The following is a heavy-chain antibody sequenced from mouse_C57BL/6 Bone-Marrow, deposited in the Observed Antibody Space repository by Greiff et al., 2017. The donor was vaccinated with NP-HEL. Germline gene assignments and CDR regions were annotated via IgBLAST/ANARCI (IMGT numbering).Heavy chain of an antibody. J-gene: IGHJ2*01. D-gene: IGHD2-3*01. CDR3: TTLDDGYYY. V-gene: IGHV14-4*01. CDR2: IDPENGDT. CDR1: GFNIKDDY. Sequence: EVKLQESGAELVRPGASVKLSCTASGFNIKDDYMHWVKQRPEQGLEWIGWIDPENGDTEYASKFQGKATITADTSSNTAYLQLSSLTSEDTAVYYCTTLDDGYYYWGQGTTLTVSS.